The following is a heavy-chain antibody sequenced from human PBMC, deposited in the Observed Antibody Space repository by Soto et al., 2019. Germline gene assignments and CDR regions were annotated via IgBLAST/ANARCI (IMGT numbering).Heavy chain of an antibody. J-gene: IGHJ4*02. CDR2: INVDKGNT. V-gene: IGHV1-3*01. CDR1: GYTFTNYA. D-gene: IGHD6-13*01. Sequence: GASVKVSCKASGYTFTNYAIHWVRQAPGQRPEWMGWINVDKGNTKHSQKFQGRVTITRDAYASRAYMELSSLRSEDMAVYYCARDPAAAAYYFDSWGQGTLVTVSS. CDR3: ARDPAAAAYYFDS.